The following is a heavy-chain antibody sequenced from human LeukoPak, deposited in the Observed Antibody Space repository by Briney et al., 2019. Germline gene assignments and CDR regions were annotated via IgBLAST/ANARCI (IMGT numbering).Heavy chain of an antibody. CDR1: GYTFTGYY. D-gene: IGHD5-18*01. CDR2: INPNSGGT. V-gene: IGHV1-2*02. CDR3: ARELWSIFDI. Sequence: ASVKVSCQASGYTFTGYYMHWVRQAPGQGREWMGWINPNSGGTNYAQKFRGRVTMTRDTSISTAYMELSRLRPDDTAVYYCARELWSIFDIWGQGTMVTVSS. J-gene: IGHJ3*02.